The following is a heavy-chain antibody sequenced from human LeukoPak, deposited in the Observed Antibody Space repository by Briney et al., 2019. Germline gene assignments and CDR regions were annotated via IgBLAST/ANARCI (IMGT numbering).Heavy chain of an antibody. CDR2: ISSSSSYI. CDR3: ARDPRLGGFDY. Sequence: PGGSLRLSCAASGFTFSSYAMSWVRQAPGKGLEWVSSISSSSSYIYYADSVKGRFTISRDNAKNSLYLQMNSLRAEDTAVYYCARDPRLGGFDYWGQGTLVTVSS. CDR1: GFTFSSYA. V-gene: IGHV3-21*04. J-gene: IGHJ4*02. D-gene: IGHD3-16*01.